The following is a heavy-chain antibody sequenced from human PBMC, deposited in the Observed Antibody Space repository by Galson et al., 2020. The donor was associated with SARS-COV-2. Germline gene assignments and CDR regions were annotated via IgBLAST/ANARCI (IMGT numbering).Heavy chain of an antibody. CDR1: GDSINSGGFY. V-gene: IGHV4-31*03. CDR3: ARDSRYSDSSGYYSYWYFDL. J-gene: IGHJ2*01. CDR2: IYYSGST. D-gene: IGHD3-22*01. Sequence: TLSLTCTVSGDSINSGGFYWSWIRQHPGKGLEWIGYIYYSGSTYYNPSLKSRVSMSIDSSKNQFSLRLSSVTAADTAAYYCARDSRYSDSSGYYSYWYFDLWGRGTLVSVSS.